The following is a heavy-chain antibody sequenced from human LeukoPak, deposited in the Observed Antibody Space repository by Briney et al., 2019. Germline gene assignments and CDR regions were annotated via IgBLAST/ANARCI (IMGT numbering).Heavy chain of an antibody. CDR2: ISGDGTET. V-gene: IGHV3-23*01. CDR1: GLIFRNYA. D-gene: IGHD4-11*01. CDR3: AKGGHYSFFDY. Sequence: GSLRLSCTASGLIFRNYAMTWVRQAPRKGLEWVSTISGDGTETFYADSVKGRFTISGDNSKNTHYLQMSSLRAEDTGIYYCAKGGHYSFFDYWGQGTLVTVSS. J-gene: IGHJ4*02.